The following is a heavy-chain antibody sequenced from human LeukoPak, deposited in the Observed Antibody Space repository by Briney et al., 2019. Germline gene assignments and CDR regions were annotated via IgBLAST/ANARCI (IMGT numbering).Heavy chain of an antibody. CDR3: AKDVKGDYVWGSRGTYYFDY. Sequence: GGSLRLSCAASGFTFSSYAMSWVRQAPGKGLEWVSAISGSGGSTYYADSVKGRFTISRDNSKNTLYLQMNSLRAEDTAVYYYAKDVKGDYVWGSRGTYYFDYWGQGTLVTVSS. D-gene: IGHD3-16*01. CDR2: ISGSGGST. V-gene: IGHV3-23*01. CDR1: GFTFSSYA. J-gene: IGHJ4*02.